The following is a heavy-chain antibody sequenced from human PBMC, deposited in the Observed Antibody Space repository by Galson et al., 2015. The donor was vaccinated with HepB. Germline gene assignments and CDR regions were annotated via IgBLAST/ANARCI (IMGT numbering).Heavy chain of an antibody. CDR2: IWYDGSNK. J-gene: IGHJ4*02. V-gene: IGHV3-33*01. D-gene: IGHD6-19*01. CDR3: ARDSRIAVAGLLGY. Sequence: SLRLSCAASGFTFSSYGMHWVRQAPGKGLEWVAVIWYDGSNKYYADSVKGRFTIPRDNSRNTLYLQMNSLRAEDTAVYYCARDSRIAVAGLLGYWGQGTLVTVSS. CDR1: GFTFSSYG.